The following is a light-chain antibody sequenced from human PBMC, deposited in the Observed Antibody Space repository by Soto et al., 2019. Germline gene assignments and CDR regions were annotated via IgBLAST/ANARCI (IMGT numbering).Light chain of an antibody. CDR2: KAS. Sequence: DIQMTQSPATLSASVGDRVTITCRASQSISSWLAWYQQKPVKAPKLLIYKASSLESGVPSRFSGSGSGTEFTLTISSLQPEDFATYYCQQYETFSGTFGPGTKVDIK. V-gene: IGKV1-5*03. CDR3: QQYETFSGT. CDR1: QSISSW. J-gene: IGKJ1*01.